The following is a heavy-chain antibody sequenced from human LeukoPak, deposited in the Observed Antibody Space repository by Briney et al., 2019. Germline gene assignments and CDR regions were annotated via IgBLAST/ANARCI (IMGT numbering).Heavy chain of an antibody. Sequence: GGSLRLSCAASGFTFSNYWMSWVGEVPGKGREWGANINQDGSEENYVDSVKGRFAISRDNAKNSLSLQMNSLRDEDRAVYYCARNKRGDYWGQGALVAVSS. CDR3: ARNKRGDY. V-gene: IGHV3-7*01. CDR2: INQDGSEE. J-gene: IGHJ4*02. D-gene: IGHD1/OR15-1a*01. CDR1: GFTFSNYW.